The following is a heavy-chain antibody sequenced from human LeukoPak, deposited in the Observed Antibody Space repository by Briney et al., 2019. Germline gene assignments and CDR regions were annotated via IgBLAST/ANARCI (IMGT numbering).Heavy chain of an antibody. J-gene: IGHJ5*02. D-gene: IGHD1-7*01. CDR2: INRNGSST. Sequence: PGGSLRLSCAVSGFTFDDYGMSWLRQAPGKGLEWVSGINRNGSSTGYADSVKGRFTISRDNAKNSLYLQMSSLRAEDKALYYCARDPADSWNFEYNWLDPWGQGTLVTVSS. V-gene: IGHV3-20*04. CDR3: ARDPADSWNFEYNWLDP. CDR1: GFTFDDYG.